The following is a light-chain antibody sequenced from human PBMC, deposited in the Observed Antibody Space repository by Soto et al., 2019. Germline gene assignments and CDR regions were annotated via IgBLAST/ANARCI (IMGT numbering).Light chain of an antibody. Sequence: QSVLTQPASVSGSPGQSITITCNGSNTDVGHDEFVSWYQQHPGKAPKLIIYDVSRRPSGVYDRFSGSKSGNTASLTISGLQAEDEADYYCGSYTSDKTWVFGGGTKLTVL. J-gene: IGLJ3*02. CDR2: DVS. V-gene: IGLV2-14*03. CDR1: NTDVGHDEF. CDR3: GSYTSDKTWV.